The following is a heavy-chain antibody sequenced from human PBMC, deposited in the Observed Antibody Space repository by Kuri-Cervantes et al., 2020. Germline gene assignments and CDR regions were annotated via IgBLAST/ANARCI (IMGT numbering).Heavy chain of an antibody. J-gene: IGHJ4*02. CDR1: GGSIGSHY. CDR2: IYSSGST. CDR3: ARGVDQDYFDY. D-gene: IGHD3-10*01. Sequence: SETLSLTCTVSGGSIGSHYWSWIRQSPGKALEWIAYIYSSGSTNYNPSFQSRVTISVDTSKNQFSLKLRSVTAADTAVYYCARGVDQDYFDYWGQGTLVTVSS. V-gene: IGHV4-59*11.